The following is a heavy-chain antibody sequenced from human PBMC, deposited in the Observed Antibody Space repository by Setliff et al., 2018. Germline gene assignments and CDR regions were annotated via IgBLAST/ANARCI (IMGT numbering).Heavy chain of an antibody. CDR3: ARGQRYCSGGSCYYYMDV. CDR2: IYTSGST. CDR1: GGSISSYY. D-gene: IGHD2-15*01. J-gene: IGHJ6*03. V-gene: IGHV4-4*07. Sequence: SETLSLTCTVSGGSISSYYWSWIRQPAGKGLEWIGRIYTSGSTNYNPSLKSRVAMSVDTSKNQFSLKLSSVTAADTAVYYCARGQRYCSGGSCYYYMDVWGKGTTVTVSS.